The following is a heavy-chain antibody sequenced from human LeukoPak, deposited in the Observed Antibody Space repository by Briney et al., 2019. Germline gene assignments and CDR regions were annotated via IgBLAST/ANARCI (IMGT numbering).Heavy chain of an antibody. J-gene: IGHJ4*02. D-gene: IGHD6-6*01. V-gene: IGHV3-33*05. Sequence: KPGRSLRLSCAASGFTFSSYGMHWVRQAPGKGLEWVAVILYDGSNKYYADSVEGRFTVSRDNSKNMLYLQMDSLRAEDTAVYNCARGEYASSSPDFWGQGTLVTVSS. CDR1: GFTFSSYG. CDR2: ILYDGSNK. CDR3: ARGEYASSSPDF.